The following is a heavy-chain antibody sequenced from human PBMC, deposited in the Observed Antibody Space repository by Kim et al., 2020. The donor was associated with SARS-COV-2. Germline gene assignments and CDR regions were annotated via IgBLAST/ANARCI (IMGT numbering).Heavy chain of an antibody. CDR1: GFTFKSHG. V-gene: IGHV3-13*01. CDR2: IETGGET. J-gene: IGHJ6*02. Sequence: GGSLRLSCAASGFTFKSHGMHWVRQVIGQGLEWISIIETGGETYYADSVKGRFTISREKAKNSLYLQMSSLRVGDTAVYYCVRDGSGRLPYSMDVWGQGT. CDR3: VRDGSGRLPYSMDV. D-gene: IGHD3-10*01.